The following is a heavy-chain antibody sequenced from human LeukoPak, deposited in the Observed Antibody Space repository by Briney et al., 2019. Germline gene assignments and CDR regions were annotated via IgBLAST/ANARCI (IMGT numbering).Heavy chain of an antibody. J-gene: IGHJ5*02. CDR2: IWYDGNNK. CDR1: GFTFSSTD. V-gene: IGHV3-33*01. CDR3: ATDAGHWFDP. Sequence: GGSLRLSCAASGFTFSSTDMHWVRQAPGKGLEWVAVIWYDGNNKYYADSVKGRFTISRDNSKNTLFLQMNGLRAEYTAVYYCATDAGHWFDPWGQGTLVTVSS.